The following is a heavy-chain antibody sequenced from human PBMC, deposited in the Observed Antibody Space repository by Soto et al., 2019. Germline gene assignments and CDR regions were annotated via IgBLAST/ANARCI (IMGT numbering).Heavy chain of an antibody. Sequence: QLQLQESGPGLVKPSETLSLICTVSGGSISSSSYYWGWIRQPPGKGLEWIGSIYYSWCTYYNPSLKSRVTISVDTSKNQFSLKLSSVTAADTAVYYCARPRYGSGSYYYWGQGTLITVSS. D-gene: IGHD3-10*01. CDR2: IYYSWCT. J-gene: IGHJ4*02. CDR1: GGSISSSSYY. CDR3: ARPRYGSGSYYY. V-gene: IGHV4-39*01.